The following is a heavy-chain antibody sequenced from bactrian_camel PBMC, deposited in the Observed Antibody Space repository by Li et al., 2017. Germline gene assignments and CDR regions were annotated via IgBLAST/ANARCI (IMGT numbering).Heavy chain of an antibody. CDR2: NDEDGMT. J-gene: IGHJ6*01. V-gene: IGHV3S53*01. CDR3: AADMGNHRLGCMADFGH. Sequence: HVQLVESGGASVQAGGSLRLSCAASGHTSEIAVNCMGWFRQAPGKEREVVASNDEDGMTSYLDSVKGRFTISKDNAKNTLYLQMNSLKPEDTAMYYCAADMGNHRLGCMADFGHWGQGTQVTVS. CDR1: GHTSEIAVNC. D-gene: IGHD3*01.